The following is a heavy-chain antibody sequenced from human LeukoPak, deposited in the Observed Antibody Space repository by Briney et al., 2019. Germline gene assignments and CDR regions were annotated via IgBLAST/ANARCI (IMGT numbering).Heavy chain of an antibody. Sequence: GSLRLSCAASGFTFSSYGMHWVRQAPGKGLEWVAFIRYDGSNKYYADSVKGRFTISRDNSKNTLYLQMNSLRAEDTAVYYCARAREWELLGGYWGQGTLVTVSS. J-gene: IGHJ4*02. CDR3: ARAREWELLGGY. CDR1: GFTFSSYG. D-gene: IGHD1-26*01. CDR2: IRYDGSNK. V-gene: IGHV3-30*02.